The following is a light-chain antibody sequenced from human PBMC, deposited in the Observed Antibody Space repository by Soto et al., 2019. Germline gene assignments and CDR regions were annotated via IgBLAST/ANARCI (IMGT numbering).Light chain of an antibody. CDR2: KAS. CDR1: QTISSW. J-gene: IGKJ1*01. Sequence: LSGSVGDRVTITCLASQTISSWLAWYQQKPGKAPKLLIYKASTLKSGVPSRFSGSGSGTEFTLTISSLQPDDFATYYCQHYNSYSEAFGQGTKVDIK. CDR3: QHYNSYSEA. V-gene: IGKV1-5*03.